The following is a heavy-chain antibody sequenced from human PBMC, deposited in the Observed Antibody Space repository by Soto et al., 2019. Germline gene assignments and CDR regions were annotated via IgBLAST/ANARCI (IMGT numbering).Heavy chain of an antibody. CDR2: VKSKTDGGSS. CDR1: GFPFGNLC. J-gene: IGHJ4*01. D-gene: IGHD2-8*01. V-gene: IGHV3-15*07. Sequence: PWGSLRLSWGAAGFPFGNLCISWILQVPGKGLEWVGRVKSKTDGGSSDYAAAVKGRFAVSRDDSRNIVYLQMNSLKIEDTGVYYCTTDSRTSLPEIRFDYWGHGTQVTVSS. CDR3: TTDSRTSLPEIRFDY.